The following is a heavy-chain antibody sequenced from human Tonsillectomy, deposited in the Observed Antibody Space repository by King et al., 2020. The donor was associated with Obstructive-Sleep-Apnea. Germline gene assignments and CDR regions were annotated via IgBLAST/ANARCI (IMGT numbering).Heavy chain of an antibody. CDR3: ARDLGTRGDY. CDR1: GFTFRSYW. V-gene: IGHV3-74*01. CDR2: IDTYGSST. J-gene: IGHJ4*02. D-gene: IGHD7-27*01. Sequence: VQLVESGGGLVQRGGSLRLSCAASGFTFRSYWMHWVRQAPGKGLVWVSCIDTYGSSTTYADSVKGRFTISRDNAKNTLYLQMNSLRAEDVAVYYCARDLGTRGDYSGQGTLVTVSS.